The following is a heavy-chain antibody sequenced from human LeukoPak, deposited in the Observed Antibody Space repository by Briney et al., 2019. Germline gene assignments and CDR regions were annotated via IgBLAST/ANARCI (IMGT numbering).Heavy chain of an antibody. V-gene: IGHV4-34*01. CDR2: INHSGST. CDR3: ARIAAVRYYYYYYGMDV. CDR1: GGSFSGYY. J-gene: IGHJ6*02. D-gene: IGHD6-13*01. Sequence: PSETLSLTCAVCGGSFSGYYWSWIRQPPGKGLEWIGEINHSGSTNYNPSLKSRVTISVDTSKNQFSLKLSSVTAADTAVYYCARIAAVRYYYYYYGMDVWGQGTTVTVSS.